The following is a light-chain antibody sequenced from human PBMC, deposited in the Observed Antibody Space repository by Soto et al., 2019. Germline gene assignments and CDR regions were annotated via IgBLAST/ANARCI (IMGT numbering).Light chain of an antibody. J-gene: IGLJ3*02. CDR2: EVT. Sequence: QSVLTQPPSASGSPGQSVTISRTGTSSDVGGYNYVSWYQQYPGRAPKLMIYEVTKRPSGVPDRFSGSKSGNTASLTVSGLQAEYEADYYCSSYAASNNFYFVFGGGTKVTVL. CDR3: SSYAASNNFYFV. CDR1: SSDVGGYNY. V-gene: IGLV2-8*01.